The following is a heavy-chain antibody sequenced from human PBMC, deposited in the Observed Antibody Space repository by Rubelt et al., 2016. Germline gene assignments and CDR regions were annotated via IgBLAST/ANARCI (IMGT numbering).Heavy chain of an antibody. V-gene: IGHV3-30*04. CDR1: GFTFSSYA. D-gene: IGHD6-19*01. CDR3: ARDGPEQWLVPEFDY. Sequence: QVQLVESGGGVVQPGRSLRLSCAASGFTFSSYAMHWVRQAPGKGLEWVAVISYDGSNKYYADSVKGRFTISRDNSKNTLYLQRNSLRAEDTAVYYCARDGPEQWLVPEFDYWGQGTLVTVSS. J-gene: IGHJ4*02. CDR2: ISYDGSNK.